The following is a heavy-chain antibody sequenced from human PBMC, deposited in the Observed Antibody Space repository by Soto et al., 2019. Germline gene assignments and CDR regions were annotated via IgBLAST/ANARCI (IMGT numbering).Heavy chain of an antibody. V-gene: IGHV4-39*01. CDR2: IYYRGTT. D-gene: IGHD1-20*01. J-gene: IGHJ5*02. Sequence: SETLSLTCTVSGGSISSSTYLWGWIRQPPGKGLEWIGSIYYRGTTYYNPSLQSRVTISVDTSKNQFSLNLSSLTAADTAVYYCAPYNKPSGCFDPWGQGTLVTVSS. CDR3: APYNKPSGCFDP. CDR1: GGSISSSTYL.